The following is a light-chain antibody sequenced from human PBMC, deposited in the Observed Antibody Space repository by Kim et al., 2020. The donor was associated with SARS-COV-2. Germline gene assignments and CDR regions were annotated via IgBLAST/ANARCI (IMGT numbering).Light chain of an antibody. J-gene: IGLJ2*01. Sequence: SYELTQPPSVSVAPGKTARITCGGNNIGSKSVHWYQQKPGQAPVVVMYYDSDRPSGIPERFSGSNSGNTATLTISRVEAGDEADYYCQVWDSSGDPVVFGGGTQLTVL. CDR1: NIGSKS. CDR2: YDS. CDR3: QVWDSSGDPVV. V-gene: IGLV3-21*04.